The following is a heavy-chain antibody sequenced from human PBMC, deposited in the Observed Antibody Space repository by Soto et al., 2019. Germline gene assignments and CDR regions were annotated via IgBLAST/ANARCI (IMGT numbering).Heavy chain of an antibody. D-gene: IGHD3-22*01. CDR2: IKSKTDGGTT. CDR1: GFTFTNAW. V-gene: IGHV3-15*07. Sequence: EVQLVESGGGLVKPGGSLRLSCAASGFTFTNAWINWVRQAPGKGLEWVGRIKSKTDGGTTDYAEPVKGRFAISRDDSNNMVYLQMNRLKIEDTAVYYCTTDSYSTIIIVRFDYWGHGTLVTGSS. J-gene: IGHJ4*01. CDR3: TTDSYSTIIIVRFDY.